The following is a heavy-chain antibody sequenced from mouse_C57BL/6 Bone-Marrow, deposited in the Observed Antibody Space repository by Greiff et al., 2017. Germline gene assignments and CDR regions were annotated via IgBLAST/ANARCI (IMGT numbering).Heavy chain of an antibody. D-gene: IGHD1-1*01. J-gene: IGHJ2*01. V-gene: IGHV1-53*01. CDR3: AREDYYGISPYYFDY. Sequence: QVQLQQPGTELVKPGASVKLSCKASGYTFTSYWMHWVKQRPGQGLEWIGNINPSNGGTKYNEKFKSKATLTVDKSSSTAYMQLSSLTSEDSAVYYCAREDYYGISPYYFDYWGQGTTLTVSS. CDR2: INPSNGGT. CDR1: GYTFTSYW.